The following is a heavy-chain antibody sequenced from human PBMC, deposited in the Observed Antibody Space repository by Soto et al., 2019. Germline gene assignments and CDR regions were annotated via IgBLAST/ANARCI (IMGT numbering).Heavy chain of an antibody. CDR2: ISAYNGNT. D-gene: IGHD3-10*01. CDR1: GYTFTSYG. CDR3: ARGNYYGSGSYPANSKQYNWFDP. J-gene: IGHJ5*02. V-gene: IGHV1-18*01. Sequence: ASVKVSCKASGYTFTSYGISWVRQAPGQGLEWMGWISAYNGNTNYAQKLQGRVTMTTDTSTSTAYMELRSLRSDDTAVYYCARGNYYGSGSYPANSKQYNWFDPWGQGTLVTVSS.